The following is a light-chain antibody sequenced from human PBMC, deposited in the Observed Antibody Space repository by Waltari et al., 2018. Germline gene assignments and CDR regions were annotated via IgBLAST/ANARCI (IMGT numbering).Light chain of an antibody. CDR2: RND. Sequence: QSVVTQPPSASETPGQRVTISCSGSGSNVGRNYVTWYQQVPDTAPKVVIYRNDRRPAGGPDRCSGSKSGTSASLAISGLRSEDEADYYCAVWDDSVSGWVFGGGTKLTVL. CDR3: AVWDDSVSGWV. CDR1: GSNVGRNY. V-gene: IGLV1-47*01. J-gene: IGLJ3*02.